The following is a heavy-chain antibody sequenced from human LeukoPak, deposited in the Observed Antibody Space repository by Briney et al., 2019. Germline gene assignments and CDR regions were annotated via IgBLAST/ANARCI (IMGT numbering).Heavy chain of an antibody. CDR3: ATGQGHGMDV. CDR2: INSDGSST. CDR1: GFTFSSYW. Sequence: GGSLRLSCAASGFTFSSYWMHWVRQAPGKGLVWVSRINSDGSSTSYADSVKGRFAISRDNAKNTLYLQMNSLRAEDTAVCYCATGQGHGMDVWGQGTTVTVSS. V-gene: IGHV3-74*01. D-gene: IGHD1-14*01. J-gene: IGHJ6*02.